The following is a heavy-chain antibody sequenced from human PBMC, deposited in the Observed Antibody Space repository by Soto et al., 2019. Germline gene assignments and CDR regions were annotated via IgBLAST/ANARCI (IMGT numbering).Heavy chain of an antibody. J-gene: IGHJ4*02. Sequence: SQTLSLTCAISGDSVSSNSAAWNWIRQSPSGGLEWLGRTYYRSKWYNDYTVALKSRLTINPDTSKNQFSLHLSSVSPEDTAIYYCARDYFSTSLYRLDYWGQGILVTVSS. D-gene: IGHD2-2*01. V-gene: IGHV6-1*01. CDR2: TYYRSKWYN. CDR1: GDSVSSNSAA. CDR3: ARDYFSTSLYRLDY.